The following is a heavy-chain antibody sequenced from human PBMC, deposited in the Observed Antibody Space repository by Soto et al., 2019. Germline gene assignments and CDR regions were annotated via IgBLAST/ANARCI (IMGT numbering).Heavy chain of an antibody. Sequence: QVQLVQSGAEVKRPGSSVKISCKASAGTISRYATSWVRQAPGQGLEWMGGIIPMFGVTNYAQKFQGRLTISADDPSSTAYMVLSSLRSEDSAVYYCARGVVTEMSRSACFDLWGRGTLVTVSS. CDR3: ARGVVTEMSRSACFDL. CDR2: IIPMFGVT. D-gene: IGHD2-21*02. J-gene: IGHJ2*01. V-gene: IGHV1-69*12. CDR1: AGTISRYA.